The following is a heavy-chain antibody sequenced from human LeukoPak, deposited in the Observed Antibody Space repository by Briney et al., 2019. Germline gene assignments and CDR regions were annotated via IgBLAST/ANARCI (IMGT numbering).Heavy chain of an antibody. CDR1: GGSFSGYY. CDR2: INHSGST. Sequence: PSETLSLTCAVYGGSFSGYYWSWIRQPPGKGLEWIGEINHSGSTNYNPSLKSRVTISVDTSKNQFSLKLSSVTAADTAVYYCARLKGVPAAIRYYYYYYGMDVWGQGTTVTVSS. D-gene: IGHD2-2*01. CDR3: ARLKGVPAAIRYYYYYYGMDV. J-gene: IGHJ6*02. V-gene: IGHV4-34*01.